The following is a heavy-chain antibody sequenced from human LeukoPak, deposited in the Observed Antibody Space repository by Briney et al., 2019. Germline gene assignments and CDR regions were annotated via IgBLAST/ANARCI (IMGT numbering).Heavy chain of an antibody. CDR3: AKNTSSSPWFDP. D-gene: IGHD6-6*01. CDR2: VYYIGTT. J-gene: IGHJ5*02. CDR1: GGSFRSPDSY. Sequence: PSETLSLTCIVSGGSFRSPDSYWSWIRQPPGKGLEWIGNVYYIGTTSYNSSLKSRVTISIDTSKNQFSLEVTSMTAADTAVYYCAKNTSSSPWFDPWGQGTLVTVSS. V-gene: IGHV4-61*08.